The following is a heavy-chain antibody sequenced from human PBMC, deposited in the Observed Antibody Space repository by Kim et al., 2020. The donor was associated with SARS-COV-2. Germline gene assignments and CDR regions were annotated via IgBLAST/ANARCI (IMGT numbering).Heavy chain of an antibody. CDR2: IYYSGST. Sequence: SETLSLTCTVSGGSISSSSYYWGWIRQPPGKGLEWIGSIYYSGSTYYNPSLKSRVTISVDTSKNQFSLKLSSVTAADTAVYYCARRGQQLVPWTYNWFDP. D-gene: IGHD6-13*01. V-gene: IGHV4-39*01. CDR1: GGSISSSSYY. J-gene: IGHJ5*02. CDR3: ARRGQQLVPWTYNWFDP.